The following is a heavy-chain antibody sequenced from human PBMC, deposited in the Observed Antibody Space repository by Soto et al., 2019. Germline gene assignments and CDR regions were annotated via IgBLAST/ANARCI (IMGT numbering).Heavy chain of an antibody. CDR3: TTEDWVDIVATMFVAGTMGFDY. J-gene: IGHJ4*02. Sequence: GGSLRLSCAASGFTFSNAWMNWVRQAPGKGLEWVGRIKSKTNGGTTDYAAPVKGRFTISRDDSKNTLYLQMNSLKTEDTAVYYCTTEDWVDIVATMFVAGTMGFDYWGQGTLVTVSS. CDR2: IKSKTNGGTT. V-gene: IGHV3-15*07. CDR1: GFTFSNAW. D-gene: IGHD5-12*01.